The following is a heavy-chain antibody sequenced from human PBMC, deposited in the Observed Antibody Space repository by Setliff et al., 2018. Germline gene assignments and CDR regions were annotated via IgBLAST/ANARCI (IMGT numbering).Heavy chain of an antibody. V-gene: IGHV4-4*07. J-gene: IGHJ6*03. D-gene: IGHD6-19*01. CDR1: GGSISSYC. CDR3: AREQWLDQPGYYYMDV. Sequence: SETLSLTCTVSGGSISSYCWSWIRQPAGKGLEWIGHIYIGGSANYNPSLKSRVTMSIDTSKNQFSLKLNSVTAADMAVYYCAREQWLDQPGYYYMDVWAKGTTVTVSS. CDR2: IYIGGSA.